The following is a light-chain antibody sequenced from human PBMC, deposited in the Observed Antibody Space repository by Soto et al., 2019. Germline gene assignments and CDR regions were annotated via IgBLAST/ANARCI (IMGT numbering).Light chain of an antibody. J-gene: IGLJ2*01. CDR1: SSDVGGYNY. V-gene: IGLV2-14*03. Sequence: QSALTQPASVSGSPGQSITISCTGTSSDVGGYNYVSWYQQHPGKAPKLMIYDVTNRPSGISNRFSGSKSGNTASLTISGLQAEDEADYYCSSYTPSRTLVFGGGTQLTVL. CDR2: DVT. CDR3: SSYTPSRTLV.